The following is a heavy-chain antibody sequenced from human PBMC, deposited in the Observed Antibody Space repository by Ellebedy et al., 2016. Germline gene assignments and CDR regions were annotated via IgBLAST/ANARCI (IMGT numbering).Heavy chain of an antibody. CDR1: GFTFDNYA. CDR2: ISWSSGIR. Sequence: SLKIPXAASGFTFDNYAMHWVRQAPGKGLEWVSGISWSSGIRDYADSVKGRFTISRDNAKNSLYLQMNSLRVEDTALYFCAKDFVRGLGRGNCFEYWGQGTPVSVSS. D-gene: IGHD3-10*02. V-gene: IGHV3-9*01. J-gene: IGHJ4*02. CDR3: AKDFVRGLGRGNCFEY.